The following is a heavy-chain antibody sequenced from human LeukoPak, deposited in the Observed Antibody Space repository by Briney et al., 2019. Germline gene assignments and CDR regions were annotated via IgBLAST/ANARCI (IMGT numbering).Heavy chain of an antibody. CDR2: ISTTEVTA. CDR1: GFSFTSYA. V-gene: IGHV3-64D*09. Sequence: GGSLRLSCSASGFSFTSYAMHWVRQAPGKGLEHVSGISTTEVTAHYADSVKGRFTISRDNSKNTLYLQMSSLSAEDTAVYYCVKALGDSLYYGMDVWGQGTTVIVSS. J-gene: IGHJ6*02. D-gene: IGHD2-21*02. CDR3: VKALGDSLYYGMDV.